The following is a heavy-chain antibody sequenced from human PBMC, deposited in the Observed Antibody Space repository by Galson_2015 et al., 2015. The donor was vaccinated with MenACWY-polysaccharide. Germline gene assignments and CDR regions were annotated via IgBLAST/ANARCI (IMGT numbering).Heavy chain of an antibody. CDR1: GGSISSSSYY. CDR3: ARDLGIAAPERGGGDAFDI. CDR2: IYTSGST. D-gene: IGHD6-13*01. J-gene: IGHJ3*02. V-gene: IGHV4-61*02. Sequence: PLSLTCTVSGGSISSSSYYWGWLRQPAGKGLEWIGRIYTSGSTNYNPSLKSRVTMSVDTSKNQFSLKLSSVTAADTAVYYCARDLGIAAPERGGGDAFDIWGQGTMVTVSS.